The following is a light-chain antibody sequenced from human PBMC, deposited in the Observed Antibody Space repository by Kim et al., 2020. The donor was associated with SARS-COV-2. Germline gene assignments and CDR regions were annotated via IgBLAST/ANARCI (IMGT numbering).Light chain of an antibody. Sequence: ASIGDTGTVTCRASQRINNWLAWYQQKPGEAPKLLIFAAATLRTGVPSRFSGTGSGTDFSLTITNLQPDDFATYYCQQADRFPRTFGQGTKVDIK. CDR2: AAA. CDR3: QQADRFPRT. V-gene: IGKV1-12*01. CDR1: QRINNW. J-gene: IGKJ1*01.